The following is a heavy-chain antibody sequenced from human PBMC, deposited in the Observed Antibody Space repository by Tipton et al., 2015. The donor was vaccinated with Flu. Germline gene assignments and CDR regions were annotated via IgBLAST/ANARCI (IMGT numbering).Heavy chain of an antibody. V-gene: IGHV4-61*02. CDR2: IYTSGST. D-gene: IGHD3-10*01. J-gene: IGHJ3*02. CDR3: ARAPLEFAFDI. Sequence: TLSLTCTVSGGSISSGSYYWSWIRQPAGKGLEWIGRIYTSGSTNYNPSLKSRVTMSVDTSKNQFSLKLSSVTAADTAVYYCARAPLEFAFDIWGQGTMVTVSS. CDR1: GGSISSGSYY.